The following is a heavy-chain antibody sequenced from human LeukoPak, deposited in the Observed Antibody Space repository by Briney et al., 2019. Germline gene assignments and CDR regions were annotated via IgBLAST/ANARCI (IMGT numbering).Heavy chain of an antibody. Sequence: SETLSLTCTVSGGSISSSSYYWGWIRQPPGKGLEWIGNIYYSGSTYYNPSLKSRVTISVDTSKNQFSMKLSSVTAADTAVYYCARLVTEYGDYATYYYYYMDVWGKGTTVTISS. CDR1: GGSISSSSYY. J-gene: IGHJ6*03. D-gene: IGHD4-17*01. CDR3: ARLVTEYGDYATYYYYYMDV. CDR2: IYYSGST. V-gene: IGHV4-39*01.